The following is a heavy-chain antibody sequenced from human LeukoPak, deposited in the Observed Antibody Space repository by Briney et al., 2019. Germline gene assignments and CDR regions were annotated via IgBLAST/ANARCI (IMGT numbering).Heavy chain of an antibody. V-gene: IGHV4-38-2*02. CDR1: GYSISSGYY. CDR2: INHSGST. CDR3: ARHAAAGLYYYYYYMDV. J-gene: IGHJ6*03. Sequence: SETLSLTCTVSGYSISSGYYWSWIRQPPGKGLEWIGEINHSGSTNYNPSLKSRVTISVDTSKNQFSLKLSSVTAADTAVYYCARHAAAGLYYYYYYMDVWGKGTTVTVSS. D-gene: IGHD6-13*01.